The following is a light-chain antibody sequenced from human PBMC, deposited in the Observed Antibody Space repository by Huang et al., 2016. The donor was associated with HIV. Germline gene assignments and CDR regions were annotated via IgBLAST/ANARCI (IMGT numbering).Light chain of an antibody. Sequence: STRAVSPGELCTRAGRASHRLSRNFAWYQTKPGQAPRLLIHGASTRATGIPARFSGSGSGTEFTLAISSLQSEDSGVYFCQQYDNWPLTFGQGTRLEIK. V-gene: IGKV3-15*01. CDR1: HRLSRN. CDR3: QQYDNWPLT. J-gene: IGKJ5*01. CDR2: GAS.